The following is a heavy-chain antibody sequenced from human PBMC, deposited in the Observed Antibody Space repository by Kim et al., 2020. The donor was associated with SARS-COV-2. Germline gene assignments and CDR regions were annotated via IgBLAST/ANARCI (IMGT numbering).Heavy chain of an antibody. J-gene: IGHJ5*02. CDR2: T. CDR3: AREDYYGWFDP. D-gene: IGHD3-10*01. Sequence: TYHADSVKGRFTISRDNSKNTLYLQMNSLRAEDTAVYYCAREDYYGWFDPWGQGTLVTVSS. V-gene: IGHV3-53*01.